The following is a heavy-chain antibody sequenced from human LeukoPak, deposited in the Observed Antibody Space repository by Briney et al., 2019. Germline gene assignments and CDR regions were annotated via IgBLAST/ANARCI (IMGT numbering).Heavy chain of an antibody. J-gene: IGHJ4*02. CDR2: IYSGGST. CDR3: ARDFGARPRSYFDY. V-gene: IGHV3-53*01. Sequence: GGSLRLSCAASGFTVSSNYMSWVRQAPGKGLEWVSVIYSGGSTYYADSVKGRFTISRDNSKNTLYLQMNSLRAEDTAVYYCARDFGARPRSYFDYWGQGTLVTVSS. CDR1: GFTVSSNY. D-gene: IGHD3-16*01.